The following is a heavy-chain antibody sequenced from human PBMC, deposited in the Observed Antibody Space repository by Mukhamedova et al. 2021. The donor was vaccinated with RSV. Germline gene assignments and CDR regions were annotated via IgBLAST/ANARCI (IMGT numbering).Heavy chain of an antibody. D-gene: IGHD2-2*02. CDR3: VRDQCSSTCCYTAEYFPH. J-gene: IGHJ1*01. V-gene: IGHV3-33*01. Sequence: GLERVAVIWYDGSNNYYADSVKGRFTISRDNSKNTLYLQMNSLRAEDTAVYYCVRDQCSSTCCYTAEYFPHWCQGTLVTVSS. CDR2: IWYDGSNN.